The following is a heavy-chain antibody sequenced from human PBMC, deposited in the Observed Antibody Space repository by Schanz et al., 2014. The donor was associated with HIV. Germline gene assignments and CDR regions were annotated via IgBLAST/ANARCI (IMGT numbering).Heavy chain of an antibody. Sequence: EVQLVESGGGLVQPGGSLRLSCVASGFTLSSYSMNWVRQAPGKGLECVSYMSYSSSAMYYADSVKGRFTVSRDNAKNSLYLEINSLRVEDTAIYYCARDESAQWFFDLWGRGTLLTVSS. CDR3: ARDESAQWFFDL. CDR2: MSYSSSAM. J-gene: IGHJ2*01. CDR1: GFTLSSYS. V-gene: IGHV3-48*04. D-gene: IGHD2-8*01.